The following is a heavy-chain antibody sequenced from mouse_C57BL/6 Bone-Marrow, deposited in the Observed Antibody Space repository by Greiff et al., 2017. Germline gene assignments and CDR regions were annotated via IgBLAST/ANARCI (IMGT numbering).Heavy chain of an antibody. Sequence: VMLVESGPGLVAPSQCLSISCTVSGFSLTSYGVHWVRQPPGKGLEWLVEICSDGSTTYNSALKSRLSISKDKSKSQVFLKMNRLQTDDTDMYYCARHGGDYWGQGTSVTVSS. CDR3: ARHGGDY. CDR2: ICSDGST. CDR1: GFSLTSYG. V-gene: IGHV2-6-1*01. J-gene: IGHJ4*01.